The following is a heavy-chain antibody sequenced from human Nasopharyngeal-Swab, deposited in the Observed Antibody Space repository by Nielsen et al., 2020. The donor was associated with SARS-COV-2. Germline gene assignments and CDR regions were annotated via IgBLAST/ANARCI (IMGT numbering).Heavy chain of an antibody. D-gene: IGHD1-14*01. J-gene: IGHJ6*03. CDR2: INHSGST. Sequence: SETLSLTCAVYGGSFSGYYWRWIRQPPGQGLEWIGEINHSGSTNYNPSLKSRVTISVDTSKNQFSLKLSSVTAADTAVYYCARGPRRALPYYYYNYMDVWGKGTTVTVSS. CDR1: GGSFSGYY. CDR3: ARGPRRALPYYYYNYMDV. V-gene: IGHV4-34*01.